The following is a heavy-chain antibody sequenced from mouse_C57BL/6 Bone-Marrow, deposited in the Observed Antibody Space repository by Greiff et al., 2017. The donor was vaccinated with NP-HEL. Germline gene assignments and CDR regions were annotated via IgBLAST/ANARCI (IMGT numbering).Heavy chain of an antibody. V-gene: IGHV1-64*01. Sequence: QVQLQQPGAELVKPGASVKLSCKASGSPFTSYWMHWVKQRPGQGLEWIGMIHPNSGSTNYNEKFKSKATLTVDQSSSTAYMQLSSLTSEDSAVYYCARSMIRHAMDNWGQGTSVTVSS. D-gene: IGHD2-4*01. CDR3: ARSMIRHAMDN. J-gene: IGHJ4*01. CDR2: IHPNSGST. CDR1: GSPFTSYW.